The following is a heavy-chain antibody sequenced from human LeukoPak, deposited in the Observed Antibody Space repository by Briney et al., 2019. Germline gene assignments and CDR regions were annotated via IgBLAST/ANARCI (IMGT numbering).Heavy chain of an antibody. CDR1: GFTFSSYE. D-gene: IGHD2-2*01. CDR2: ISSSGSTI. J-gene: IGHJ5*02. V-gene: IGHV3-48*03. CDR3: ARGGGPYQLLLGDWFDP. Sequence: GGSLRLSCAASGFTFSSYEMNWVSQAPGKGLEWVSYISSSGSTINYADSVKGRFTISRDNAKNSLYLQMNSLRAEDTAVYYCARGGGPYQLLLGDWFDPWGQGTLVTVSS.